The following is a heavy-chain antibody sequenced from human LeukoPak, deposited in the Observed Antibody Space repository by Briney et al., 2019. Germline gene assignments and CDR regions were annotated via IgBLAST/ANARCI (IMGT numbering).Heavy chain of an antibody. CDR2: ISSSSSSI. CDR3: ARDRPKSYGDYSGYFDY. CDR1: GFTFSNYS. Sequence: PGGSLRLSCAASGFTFSNYSMNWVRQAPGKGLEWVSYISSSSSSIYYSDSVKGRFTTSRDNAKNSLCLQMNSLRAEDTAVYYCARDRPKSYGDYSGYFDYWGQGTLVTVSS. J-gene: IGHJ4*02. D-gene: IGHD4-17*01. V-gene: IGHV3-48*01.